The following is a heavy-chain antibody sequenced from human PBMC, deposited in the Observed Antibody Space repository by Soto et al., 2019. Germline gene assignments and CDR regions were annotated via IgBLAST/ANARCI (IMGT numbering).Heavy chain of an antibody. D-gene: IGHD3-10*01. Sequence: QVQLVQSGAEVKKPGSSVKVSCKASGGTFSSYAISWVRQAPGQGLEWMGGIIPIFGTANYAQKFQGRVTITADEYTSTDYMELSSLRSEDTAVYYCAAEFGELSPISYYGMDVWGQGTTVTGSS. CDR3: AAEFGELSPISYYGMDV. CDR2: IIPIFGTA. CDR1: GGTFSSYA. J-gene: IGHJ6*02. V-gene: IGHV1-69*01.